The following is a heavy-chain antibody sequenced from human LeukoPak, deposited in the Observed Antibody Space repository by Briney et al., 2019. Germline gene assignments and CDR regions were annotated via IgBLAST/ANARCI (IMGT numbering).Heavy chain of an antibody. V-gene: IGHV3-23*01. CDR3: AKPISGGLAVTADWFHP. J-gene: IGHJ5*01. CDR1: GFAFSFYA. Sequence: GRSLRLSCAASGFAFSFYAMSWLRQPPGKGLEWVSTINANSGTTSYAASVRGRFTISRDNSKNTLYLQVNTLRADDTATYYCAKPISGGLAVTADWFHPWGQGTLVVVSS. D-gene: IGHD6-19*01. CDR2: INANSGTT.